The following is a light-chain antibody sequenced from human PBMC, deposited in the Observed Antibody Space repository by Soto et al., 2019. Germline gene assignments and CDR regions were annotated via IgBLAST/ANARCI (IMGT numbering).Light chain of an antibody. CDR1: QSINDW. J-gene: IGKJ1*01. CDR3: QHWHGFSWT. V-gene: IGKV1-5*03. Sequence: DIQMTQSPSTLSASVGDRVTMTCRASQSINDWVAWYQQKPGRAPKFLIYKASNLESGVPSRFSGSGSGTEFTLTISSLQPDDFATYYCQHWHGFSWTFGQGTKVEIK. CDR2: KAS.